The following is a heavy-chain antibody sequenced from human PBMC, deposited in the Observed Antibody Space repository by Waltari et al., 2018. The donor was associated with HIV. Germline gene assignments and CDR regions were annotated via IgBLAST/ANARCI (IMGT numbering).Heavy chain of an antibody. CDR2: IWYDGISK. D-gene: IGHD2-15*01. V-gene: IGHV3-33*01. CDR1: GFIFNNDG. CDR3: AREGYCSGGSCPLPH. J-gene: IGHJ6*02. Sequence: QVQLEESGGGGVQPGRSLRLSCAASGFIFNNDGLNWVRQAPGKGLEWVALIWYDGISKYYAESVKGRFTISRDKSKNTLYLEMNSLRAEDTAVYYCAREGYCSGGSCPLPHWGQGTTVTVSS.